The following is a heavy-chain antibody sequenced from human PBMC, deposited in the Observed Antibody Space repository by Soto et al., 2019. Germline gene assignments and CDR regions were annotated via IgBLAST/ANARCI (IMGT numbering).Heavy chain of an antibody. J-gene: IGHJ6*02. V-gene: IGHV4-31*03. CDR2: IYYSGTT. D-gene: IGHD2-21*01. CDR1: GGSISSGGYY. CDR3: AASCVACGGFNYYGMDV. Sequence: QVQLQESGPGLVKPSQTLSLTCTVSGGSISSGGYYWYWIRQHPGKGLEWIGYIYYSGTTYYNPSLKSRVTISVDTSKNQFYLKLSSVTAADTTVYYYAASCVACGGFNYYGMDVWGQGTTVTVSS.